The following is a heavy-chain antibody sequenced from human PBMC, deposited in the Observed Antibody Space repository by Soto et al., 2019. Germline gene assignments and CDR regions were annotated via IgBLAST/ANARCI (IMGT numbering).Heavy chain of an antibody. Sequence: SETLSLTCAVYGGSFSGYYWSWIRQPPGKGLEWIGEINHSGSTNYNPSLKSRVTISVDTSKNQFSLKLSSVTAADTAVYYCARAKSYYYGSGTRGARNGFDPWGQGTLVTVSS. D-gene: IGHD3-10*01. CDR1: GGSFSGYY. CDR2: INHSGST. V-gene: IGHV4-34*01. CDR3: ARAKSYYYGSGTRGARNGFDP. J-gene: IGHJ5*02.